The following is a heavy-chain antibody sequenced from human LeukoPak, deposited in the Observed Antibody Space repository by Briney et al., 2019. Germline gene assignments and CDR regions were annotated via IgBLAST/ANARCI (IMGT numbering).Heavy chain of an antibody. Sequence: PGGSLRLSCAASGFTFSSYAMHWVRQAPGKGLEWVAVISYDGSNKYYADSVKGRFTISRDNSKNTLYLQMNSLRAEDTAVYYCASCSGRWGEGDYFDYWGQGTLVTVSS. D-gene: IGHD6-25*01. CDR1: GFTFSSYA. J-gene: IGHJ4*02. CDR2: ISYDGSNK. V-gene: IGHV3-30-3*01. CDR3: ASCSGRWGEGDYFDY.